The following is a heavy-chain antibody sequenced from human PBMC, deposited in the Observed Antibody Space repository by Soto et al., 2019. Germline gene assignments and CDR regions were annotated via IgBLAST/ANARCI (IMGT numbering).Heavy chain of an antibody. Sequence: ASVKVSCKASVYTFTNYDINWVRQGPGQGLEWMGWISPYNGNTNYAQKLQGRVTMTTDTSTSTAYMELRSLRSDDTAVYYCARESPPADYWGQGTLVTVSS. CDR3: ARESPPADY. CDR1: VYTFTNYD. V-gene: IGHV1-18*01. CDR2: ISPYNGNT. J-gene: IGHJ4*02.